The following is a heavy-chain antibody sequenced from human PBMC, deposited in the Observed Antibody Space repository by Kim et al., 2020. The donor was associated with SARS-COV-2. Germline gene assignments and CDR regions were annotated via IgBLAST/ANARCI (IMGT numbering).Heavy chain of an antibody. Sequence: NYIPSRRRRLTFAVDMSKNQFYMKLRSVTTADTAIYYCARLRYDYMTGFDYWGQGTLVTVSS. D-gene: IGHD3-10*01. CDR3: ARLRYDYMTGFDY. J-gene: IGHJ4*02. V-gene: IGHV4-61*07.